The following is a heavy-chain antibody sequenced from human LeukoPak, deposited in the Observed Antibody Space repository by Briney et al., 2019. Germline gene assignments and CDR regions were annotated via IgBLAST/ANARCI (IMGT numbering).Heavy chain of an antibody. Sequence: SETLSLTCTVSGGSISSSSYYWGWIRQPPGKGLEWIGSIYYSGSTYYNPSLKSRVTISVDTSKNQFSLKLSSVTAADTAVYYCARGEGVGDYFDYWGQGTLVTVSS. CDR2: IYYSGST. V-gene: IGHV4-39*01. CDR3: ARGEGVGDYFDY. CDR1: GGSISSSSYY. J-gene: IGHJ4*02.